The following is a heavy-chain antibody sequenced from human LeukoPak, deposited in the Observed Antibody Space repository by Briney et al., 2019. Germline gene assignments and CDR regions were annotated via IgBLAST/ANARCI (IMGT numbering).Heavy chain of an antibody. D-gene: IGHD3-22*01. CDR2: IKQEGSEK. Sequence: GGSLRLACAASGFTFSSYWMSWVRQAPGKGLEWVANIKQEGSEKYYVDSVKGRFTISRDNAKNSLYLQMNSLRAEDTAVYYCARDIRDYYDSSGYYEVLAAPLFDYWGQGTLVTVSS. CDR3: ARDIRDYYDSSGYYEVLAAPLFDY. V-gene: IGHV3-7*04. CDR1: GFTFSSYW. J-gene: IGHJ4*02.